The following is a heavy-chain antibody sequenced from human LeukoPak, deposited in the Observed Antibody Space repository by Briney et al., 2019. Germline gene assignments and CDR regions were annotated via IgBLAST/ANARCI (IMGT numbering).Heavy chain of an antibody. CDR2: IYHSGST. D-gene: IGHD1-26*01. CDR1: GGSISSGGYS. Sequence: PSQTLSLTCAVSGGSISSGGYSWSWIRQPPGKGLEWIGYIYHSGSTYYNPSLKSRVTISVDRSKNQFSLKLSSVTAADTAVYYCARGWDSFESSDPYGMDVWGQGTTVTVSS. J-gene: IGHJ6*02. CDR3: ARGWDSFESSDPYGMDV. V-gene: IGHV4-30-2*01.